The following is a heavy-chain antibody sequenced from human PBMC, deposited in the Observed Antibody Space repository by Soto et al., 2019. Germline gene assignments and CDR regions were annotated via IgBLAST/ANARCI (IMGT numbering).Heavy chain of an antibody. CDR2: ISGSGGST. CDR3: SKARIAAARGAYYFEY. J-gene: IGHJ4*02. D-gene: IGHD6-13*01. V-gene: IGHV3-23*01. Sequence: LEWVSAISGSGGSTYYADSVKGRFTISRDNSKNTLYLQMNSLRAEDTAVYYCSKARIAAARGAYYFEYWAQGTLVTVSS.